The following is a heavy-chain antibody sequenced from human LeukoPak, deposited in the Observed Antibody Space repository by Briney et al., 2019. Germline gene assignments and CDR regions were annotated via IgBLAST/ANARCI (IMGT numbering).Heavy chain of an antibody. D-gene: IGHD3/OR15-3a*01. V-gene: IGHV3-11*01. J-gene: IGHJ4*02. CDR2: ISSSGTTI. Sequence: GGSLRLSCVVSGFTFSDYYMSWIRQAPGKGLEWVSYISSSGTTIYYADSVKGRFTISRDNAKNSLYLQMNSLTAEDTAVYYCARAGGWAGPFNYWGQGTLVTVSS. CDR1: GFTFSDYY. CDR3: ARAGGWAGPFNY.